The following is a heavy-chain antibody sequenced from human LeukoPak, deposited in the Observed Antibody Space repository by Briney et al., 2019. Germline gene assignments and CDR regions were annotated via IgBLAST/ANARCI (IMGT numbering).Heavy chain of an antibody. CDR2: ISYDGSNK. J-gene: IGHJ5*02. V-gene: IGHV3-30*18. CDR1: GFTFSSYG. CDR3: AKDLVSSGLDP. Sequence: GRSLRLSCAASGFTFSSYGMHWVRQAPGKGLEWVAVISYDGSNKYYADSVKGRFTISRDNSKNTLYLQMNSLRAEDTAVCYCAKDLVSSGLDPWGQGTLVTVSS. D-gene: IGHD6-25*01.